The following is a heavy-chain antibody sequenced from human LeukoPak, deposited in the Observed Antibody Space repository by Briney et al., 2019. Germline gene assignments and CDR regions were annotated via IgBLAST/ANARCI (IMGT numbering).Heavy chain of an antibody. J-gene: IGHJ4*02. CDR2: IYYSGST. CDR3: ARYYDYVWGSWSPYDSSGYYYSWDY. V-gene: IGHV4-39*01. CDR1: GGSISSYY. Sequence: PSETLSLTCTVSGGSISSYYWGWIRQPPGKGLEWIGSIYYSGSTYYNPSLKSRVTISVDTSKNQFSLKLSSVTAADTAVYYCARYYDYVWGSWSPYDSSGYYYSWDYWGQGTLVTVSS. D-gene: IGHD3-16*01.